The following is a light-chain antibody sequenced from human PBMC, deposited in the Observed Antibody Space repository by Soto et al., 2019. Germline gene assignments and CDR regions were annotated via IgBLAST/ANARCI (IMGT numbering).Light chain of an antibody. CDR1: SSNIGGNS. CDR2: DDD. CDR3: GSWDSSLSAHV. J-gene: IGLJ1*01. Sequence: QSVMTQPPSVSAAPGQRVSIPSSGRSSNIGGNSVSWYKQLPGTAPKLLIHDDDNRPSGIPDRCDGSKSGTSATLGITGFQTGDEADDYCGSWDSSLSAHVFGSGTKLTVL. V-gene: IGLV1-51*01.